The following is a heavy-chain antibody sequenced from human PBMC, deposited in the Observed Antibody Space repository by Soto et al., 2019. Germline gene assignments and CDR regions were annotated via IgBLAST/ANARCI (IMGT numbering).Heavy chain of an antibody. V-gene: IGHV3-23*01. D-gene: IGHD5-18*01. CDR2: ISGSGGST. CDR1: GFPFSSYA. Sequence: PGGSLRLSCAASGFPFSSYAMSWVRQAPGKGLEWGSAISGSGGSTYYADSVKGRFTISRDNSKNTLYLQMNSLRAEDTAVYYCAKAPWIQLWSHFDYWGQGTLVTVSS. J-gene: IGHJ4*02. CDR3: AKAPWIQLWSHFDY.